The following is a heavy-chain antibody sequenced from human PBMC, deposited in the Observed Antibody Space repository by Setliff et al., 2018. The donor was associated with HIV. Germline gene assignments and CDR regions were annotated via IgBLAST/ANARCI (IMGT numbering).Heavy chain of an antibody. CDR2: IYSGGST. Sequence: PGGSLRLSCAASGFTVSSNYMSWVRQAPGKGLEWVSVIYSGGSTYYADSVKGRFTISRHNSKNTLYLQMNSLRAEDTAVYYCARFHPYNYDSEYYGYYFDYWGQGTLVTVSS. CDR1: GFTVSSNY. J-gene: IGHJ4*02. CDR3: ARFHPYNYDSEYYGYYFDY. V-gene: IGHV3-66*02. D-gene: IGHD3-22*01.